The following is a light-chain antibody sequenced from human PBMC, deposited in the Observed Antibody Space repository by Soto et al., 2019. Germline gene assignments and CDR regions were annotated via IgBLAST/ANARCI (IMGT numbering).Light chain of an antibody. J-gene: IGLJ2*01. CDR1: RSNIGSNY. CDR2: ENE. CDR3: AAWDDSLRAGL. Sequence: QSVLTQQPSVSAAPGQKVTISCSGSRSNIGSNYVTWYQLLPGTAPRLLIHENEKRPSGIPDRFSGSKSRTSATLGIIVLQSGDESYYYCAAWDDSLRAGLFGGGTKLTVL. V-gene: IGLV1-51*01.